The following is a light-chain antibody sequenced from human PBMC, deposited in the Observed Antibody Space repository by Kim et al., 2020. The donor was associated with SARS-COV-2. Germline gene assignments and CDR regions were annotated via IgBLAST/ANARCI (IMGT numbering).Light chain of an antibody. CDR2: NDS. J-gene: IGLJ3*02. V-gene: IGLV3-27*01. CDR3: YSAADNNYWV. Sequence: VSPGQTARNTCSGDVLANKYARWFQQKPGQAPVLVIYNDSERPSGIPERFSGSSSGTTVTLTISGAQVEDEADYYCYSAADNNYWVFGGGTQLTVL. CDR1: VLANKY.